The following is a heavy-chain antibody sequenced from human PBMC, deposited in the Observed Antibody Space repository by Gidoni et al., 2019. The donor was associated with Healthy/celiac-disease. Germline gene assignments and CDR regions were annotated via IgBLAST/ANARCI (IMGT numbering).Heavy chain of an antibody. CDR2: ISSSSSYT. CDR3: ARAVINRDWYFDL. Sequence: QVQLVECGGGLVKPCGSLRHSCSAPRLSFSDYYMSWIRQAPGKGLEWVSYISSSSSYTNYADSVKGRFTISRDNAKNSLYLQMNSLRAEDTAVYYCARAVINRDWYFDLWGRGTLVTVSS. V-gene: IGHV3-11*05. J-gene: IGHJ2*01. CDR1: RLSFSDYY.